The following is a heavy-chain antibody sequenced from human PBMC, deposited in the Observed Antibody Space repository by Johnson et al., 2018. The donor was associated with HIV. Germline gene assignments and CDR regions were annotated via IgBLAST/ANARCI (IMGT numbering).Heavy chain of an antibody. Sequence: VQLVESGGGLVQPGGSLRLSCAASGFTFRNAWMSWVRQAPGRGLEWVGRIQSRSDVGAPDHAAPVHGSFTISSDDEKNTLYLQMNSLRAEDTAVYYCARVRGLGYCSSTNCWGDAFDIWGHGTMVTVSS. V-gene: IGHV3-15*01. CDR2: IQSRSDVGAP. CDR1: GFTFRNAW. J-gene: IGHJ3*02. D-gene: IGHD2-2*01. CDR3: ARVRGLGYCSSTNCWGDAFDI.